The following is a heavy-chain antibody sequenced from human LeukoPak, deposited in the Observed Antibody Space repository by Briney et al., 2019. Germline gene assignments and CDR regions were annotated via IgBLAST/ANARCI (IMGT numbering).Heavy chain of an antibody. Sequence: ASVKVSCKASGYTFTGYYMHWVRQAPGQGLEWMGWINPNSGGTNYAQKFQGRVTMTRDTSISTAYMELSRLRSDDTAVYYCARWGEDGSRPWDYYGMDVWGKGTTVTVSS. J-gene: IGHJ6*04. V-gene: IGHV1-2*02. CDR3: ARWGEDGSRPWDYYGMDV. D-gene: IGHD2-15*01. CDR2: INPNSGGT. CDR1: GYTFTGYY.